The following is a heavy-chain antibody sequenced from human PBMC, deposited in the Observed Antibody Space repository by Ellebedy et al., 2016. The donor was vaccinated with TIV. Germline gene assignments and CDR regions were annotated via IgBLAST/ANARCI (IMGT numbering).Heavy chain of an antibody. D-gene: IGHD3-9*01. Sequence: SETLSLXXTVSGDSISTSRNYWGWIRQPPGKGLEWIGSIHYSWNTYYNPSLKSRVTFSVDTSKNQFSLKVSSVNAADTAVYYCAKAPSQRYFDWLYDYWGQGILVTVSS. J-gene: IGHJ4*02. CDR2: IHYSWNT. CDR3: AKAPSQRYFDWLYDY. CDR1: GDSISTSRNY. V-gene: IGHV4-39*07.